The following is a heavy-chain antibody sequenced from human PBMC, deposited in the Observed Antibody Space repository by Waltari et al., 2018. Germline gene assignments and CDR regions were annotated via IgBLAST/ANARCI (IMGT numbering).Heavy chain of an antibody. J-gene: IGHJ3*02. CDR1: GGSIISYY. Sequence: QVQLQESGPGLVKPAETLSLTCTVSGGSIISYYWSWLRQPPGKGLEWSGYIYYSGSTNYNPSLKSRVTISVDTSKTQFSLKLSSVTAADTAVYYCARVEGRKDAFDIWGQGTMVTVSS. CDR3: ARVEGRKDAFDI. V-gene: IGHV4-59*01. CDR2: IYYSGST.